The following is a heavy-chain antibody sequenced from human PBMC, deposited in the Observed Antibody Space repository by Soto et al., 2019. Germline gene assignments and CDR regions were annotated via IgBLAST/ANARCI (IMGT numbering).Heavy chain of an antibody. CDR1: GYGFTTYG. Sequence: QVHLVQSGAEVKKPGASVKVSCKGSGYGFTTYGITWVRQAPGQGLEWMAWISAHNGNTDYAQNLQGRVTVTRDTSTSTAYMEPRGLRADDTAVDYCARGRYGDYWGQRALVTVSS. V-gene: IGHV1-18*01. CDR2: ISAHNGNT. CDR3: ARGRYGDY. D-gene: IGHD1-1*01. J-gene: IGHJ4*02.